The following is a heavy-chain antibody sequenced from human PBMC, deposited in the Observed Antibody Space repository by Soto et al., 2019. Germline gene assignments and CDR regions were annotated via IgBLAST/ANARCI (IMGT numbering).Heavy chain of an antibody. CDR3: ARDFTTGERNAFDI. CDR2: ISAYNGNT. Sequence: ASVKVSCKASGYTFTSYGISWVRQAPGQGLEWMGWISAYNGNTNYAQKLQGRVTMTTDTSTSSAYMELRSLRSDDTAVYYCARDFTTGERNAFDIWGQGTMVTVSS. CDR1: GYTFTSYG. D-gene: IGHD7-27*01. J-gene: IGHJ3*02. V-gene: IGHV1-18*01.